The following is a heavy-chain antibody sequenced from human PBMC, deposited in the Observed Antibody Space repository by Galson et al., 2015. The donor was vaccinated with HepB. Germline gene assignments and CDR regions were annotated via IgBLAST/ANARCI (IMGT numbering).Heavy chain of an antibody. Sequence: ETLSLTCTVSGGSISGFYWSWIRQPPGQGLEWIGYIYYSGSTNYNPSLTRRVTIPVDTSKNQFSLKLTSVTAADTAVYYCARHGSCSGGSCYSGSWFDPWCQGTLVTVSS. D-gene: IGHD2-15*01. J-gene: IGHJ5*02. CDR2: IYYSGST. V-gene: IGHV4-59*08. CDR1: GGSISGFY. CDR3: ARHGSCSGGSCYSGSWFDP.